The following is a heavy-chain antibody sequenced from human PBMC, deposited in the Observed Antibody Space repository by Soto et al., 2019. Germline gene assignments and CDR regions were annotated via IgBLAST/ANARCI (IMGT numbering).Heavy chain of an antibody. CDR3: ARGLYYYDTSGYYSP. J-gene: IGHJ5*02. V-gene: IGHV3-21*01. CDR2: ISSSSSYI. CDR1: GFTFSSYS. D-gene: IGHD3-22*01. Sequence: GGSLRLSCAASGFTFSSYSMDWVRQAPGKGLEWVSSISSSSSYIYYADSVKGRFTISRDNAKNSLYLQMNSLRAEDTAVYYCARGLYYYDTSGYYSPWGQGTLVTVSS.